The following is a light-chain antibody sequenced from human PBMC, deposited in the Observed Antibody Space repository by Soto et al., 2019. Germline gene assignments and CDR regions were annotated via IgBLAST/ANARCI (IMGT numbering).Light chain of an antibody. J-gene: IGKJ1*01. CDR3: QQYNNWPRT. CDR1: QSVSTN. CDR2: GAS. V-gene: IGKV3D-15*01. Sequence: ETVMTQSPVTLSVSPGERATLSCTASQSVSTNLAWYQQKPGQAPRLLIYGASNRATGIPARFSGSGSGTEFTLTISSLQSEDFAVYYCQQYNNWPRTFGQGTKVDI.